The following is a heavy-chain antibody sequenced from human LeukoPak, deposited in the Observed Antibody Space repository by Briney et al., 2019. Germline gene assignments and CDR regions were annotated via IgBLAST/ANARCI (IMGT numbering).Heavy chain of an antibody. V-gene: IGHV3-30*18. CDR1: GFTFSNYG. CDR2: ISYDGSNE. Sequence: GGSLRLCCAASGFTFSNYGMHWVRQAPGKGLEWVAFISYDGSNEYSADSVKGRFTISRDSSKNTLYLQMNSLRAEDTAVYYCAKDIRGYSYGYVDYWGQGTLVTVSS. CDR3: AKDIRGYSYGYVDY. D-gene: IGHD5-18*01. J-gene: IGHJ4*02.